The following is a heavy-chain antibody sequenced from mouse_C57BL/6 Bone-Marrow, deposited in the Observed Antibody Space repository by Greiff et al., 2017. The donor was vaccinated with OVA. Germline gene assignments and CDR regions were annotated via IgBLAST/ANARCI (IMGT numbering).Heavy chain of an antibody. CDR3: VSSYFSMDY. V-gene: IGHV10-1*01. J-gene: IGHJ4*01. CDR1: GFSFNTYA. CDR2: IRSKSNNYAT. Sequence: EVQVVESGGGLVQPKGSLKLSCAASGFSFNTYAMNWVRQAPGKGLEWVARIRSKSNNYATYYADSVKDRFTISRDDSESMLYLQMNNLKTEDTAMYYCVSSYFSMDYWGQGTSVTVSS.